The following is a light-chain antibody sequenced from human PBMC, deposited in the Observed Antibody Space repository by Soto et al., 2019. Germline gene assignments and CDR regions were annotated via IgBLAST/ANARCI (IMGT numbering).Light chain of an antibody. CDR3: QNYKSAPRT. Sequence: DIQMTQSPSSLSASIGDRVTISCRASQGISNSLAWYQQKAGEVPKLLIYAASTSHSGVPSHFRGSGSGTDFTLTIISLQPEDVATYYCQNYKSAPRTFGQGTKVEIK. CDR1: QGISNS. V-gene: IGKV1-27*01. J-gene: IGKJ1*01. CDR2: AAS.